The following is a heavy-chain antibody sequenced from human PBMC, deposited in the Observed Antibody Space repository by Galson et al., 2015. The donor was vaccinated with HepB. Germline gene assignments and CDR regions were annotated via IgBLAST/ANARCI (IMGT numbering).Heavy chain of an antibody. CDR2: ISSSSRTI. CDR1: GFSFSGYA. J-gene: IGHJ3*02. D-gene: IGHD1/OR15-1a*01. Sequence: SLRLSCAASGFSFSGYAMNWVRQAPGKGLEWVSYISSSSRTIYYPGSVKGRFTISRDNAKNSLSLQMNSLRAEDTAVYYCARGGGTRNDNMDEELDDAFEIWGQGTVVTVSS. V-gene: IGHV3-48*01. CDR3: ARGGGTRNDNMDEELDDAFEI.